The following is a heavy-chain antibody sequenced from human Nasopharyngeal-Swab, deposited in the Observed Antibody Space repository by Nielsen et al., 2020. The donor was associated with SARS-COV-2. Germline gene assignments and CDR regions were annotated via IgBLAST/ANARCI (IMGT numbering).Heavy chain of an antibody. J-gene: IGHJ6*02. CDR2: IVVGSTKA. Sequence: SVKVSCKASGFTFTSSAVQWVRQARGQRLEWIGWIVVGSTKANYAQKFQERVTITRDMSTSTAYMELSRLRSEDTALYYCAAFISNRPGVWGQGTTVTVSS. CDR3: AAFISNRPGV. CDR1: GFTFTSSA. D-gene: IGHD6-6*01. V-gene: IGHV1-58*01.